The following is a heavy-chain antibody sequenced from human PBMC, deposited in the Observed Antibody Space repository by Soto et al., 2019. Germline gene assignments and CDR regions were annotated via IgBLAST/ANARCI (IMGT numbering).Heavy chain of an antibody. Sequence: EVHLVESGGGLVQPGGSLRLSCAASGFSFNSYEMNWVRQSPGKGLEFISYIDTRATTITYAESVKGRFAISRDNAKSSLFLQMNSLRAEDTAVYYCARGVGLSGKYYALDIWGQGTMVTVSS. CDR2: IDTRATTI. D-gene: IGHD1-26*01. J-gene: IGHJ3*02. V-gene: IGHV3-48*03. CDR3: ARGVGLSGKYYALDI. CDR1: GFSFNSYE.